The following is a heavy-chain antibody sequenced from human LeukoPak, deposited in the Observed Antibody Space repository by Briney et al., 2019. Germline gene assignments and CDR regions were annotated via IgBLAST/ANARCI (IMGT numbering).Heavy chain of an antibody. J-gene: IGHJ4*02. CDR1: GGSISSYY. V-gene: IGHV4-59*01. CDR3: ARHYRPYFFDY. CDR2: IYYSGST. Sequence: SETLSLTCTVSGGSISSYYWSWIRQPPGKGLEWIGYIYYSGSTNYNPSLKSRVTISVDTSKNQFSLKLSSVTAADTAVYYCARHYRPYFFDYWGQGILVTVSS. D-gene: IGHD3-16*02.